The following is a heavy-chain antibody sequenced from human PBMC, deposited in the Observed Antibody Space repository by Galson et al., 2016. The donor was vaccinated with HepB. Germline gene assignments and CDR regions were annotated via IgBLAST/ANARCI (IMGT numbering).Heavy chain of an antibody. CDR3: ARSIDIVVVVAATPFPYYGMAV. Sequence: SVKVSCKASGGTFSSYAISWVRQAPGQGLEWMGGIIPIFGTANYAQKFQGRVTITADESTSTAYMELSRLRSEDTAVYYCARSIDIVVVVAATPFPYYGMAVWGQGTTVTVSS. CDR1: GGTFSSYA. D-gene: IGHD2-15*01. V-gene: IGHV1-69*13. J-gene: IGHJ6*02. CDR2: IIPIFGTA.